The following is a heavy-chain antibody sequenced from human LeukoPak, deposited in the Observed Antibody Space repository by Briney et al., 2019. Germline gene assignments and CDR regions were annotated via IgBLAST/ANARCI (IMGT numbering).Heavy chain of an antibody. CDR3: ARGRIYSSGWQHLQIDAFDI. CDR1: GFTFSSNY. CDR2: IYSGGST. D-gene: IGHD6-19*01. V-gene: IGHV3-53*01. Sequence: GGSLRLSCAASGFTFSSNYMSWVRQAPGKGLEWVSAIYSGGSTYYADPVKGRFTISRDNSKNTLYLQMNSLRAEDTAVYYCARGRIYSSGWQHLQIDAFDIWGQGTMVTVSS. J-gene: IGHJ3*02.